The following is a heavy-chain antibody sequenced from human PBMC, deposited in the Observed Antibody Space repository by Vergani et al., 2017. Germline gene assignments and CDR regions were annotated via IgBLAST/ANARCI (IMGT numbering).Heavy chain of an antibody. J-gene: IGHJ4*02. Sequence: QVKLQESGPGLVKPSETLSLTCTVSGASVNSYYWCWIRQPPGKGLEWMGYVSFRGDTLYDPSVKGRMTISLNMSSNQFSLYLTSVTVADTAVYYCARSRIYDGAGSPDYWGQGTLVTVSS. CDR1: GASVNSYY. V-gene: IGHV4-59*02. CDR2: VSFRGDT. D-gene: IGHD3-10*01. CDR3: ARSRIYDGAGSPDY.